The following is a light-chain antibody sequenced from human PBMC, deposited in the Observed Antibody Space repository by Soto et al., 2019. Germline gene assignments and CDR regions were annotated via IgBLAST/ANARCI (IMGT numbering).Light chain of an antibody. J-gene: IGKJ1*01. V-gene: IGKV3-20*01. CDR1: QSVSNNY. CDR3: QQYGSSGT. Sequence: EIVLTQSPGPLSLSPRERATLSCRASQSVSNNYLAWYQQKPGQAPRLLIYGASNRATGIPDRFSGSGSGTDFTLTISRLEPEYFAVYYCQQYGSSGTLGQGTKVDIK. CDR2: GAS.